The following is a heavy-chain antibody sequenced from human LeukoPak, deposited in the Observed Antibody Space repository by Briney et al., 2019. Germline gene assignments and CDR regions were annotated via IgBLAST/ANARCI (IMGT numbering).Heavy chain of an antibody. CDR2: IYREEDK. CDR1: GFALTTTAIR. Sequence: VSGPTVANPTQTHTLTRTFSGFALTTTAIRVSWMRQPQKKALERHALIYREEDKRYSPSLKSRPTITKATPKSQVVLTLTNMDPVDTAAYYCVHLRAGVDYWGQGTLVTVSS. V-gene: IGHV2-5*08. D-gene: IGHD3-10*01. J-gene: IGHJ4*02. CDR3: VHLRAGVDY.